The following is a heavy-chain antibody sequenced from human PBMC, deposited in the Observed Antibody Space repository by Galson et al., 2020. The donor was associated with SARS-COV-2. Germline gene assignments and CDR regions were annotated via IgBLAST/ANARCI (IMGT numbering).Heavy chain of an antibody. CDR2: ISYDGSNQ. D-gene: IGHD3-22*01. CDR3: ARGPPRPYYDSDAYSLRWFFDV. CDR1: GLHFSDYG. J-gene: IGHJ2*01. Sequence: GESLKISCEDSGLHFSDYGMHWVRQAAGKGLEWAAVISYDGSNQYNADSVKGRFTISRDYSKNTRYRQMNSLRPEDTAVYHCARGPPRPYYDSDAYSLRWFFDVWGRGTLVAVSS. V-gene: IGHV3-30*03.